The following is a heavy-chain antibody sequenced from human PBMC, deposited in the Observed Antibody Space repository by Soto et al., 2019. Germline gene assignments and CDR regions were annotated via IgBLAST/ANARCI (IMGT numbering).Heavy chain of an antibody. J-gene: IGHJ5*02. CDR2: ISGTDDYT. D-gene: IGHD6-19*01. V-gene: IGHV3-23*01. CDR1: GLTFSNFA. CDR3: AKSSRQHASALQAFFDP. Sequence: PGGSLRLSCAAYGLTFSNFAMTWVGQAPGEGLEWVSSISGTDDYTYYGDSVKGRFTISRDNALNTLCLHMNNLRAHDTAVYYCAKSSRQHASALQAFFDPRGLGTLVTVS.